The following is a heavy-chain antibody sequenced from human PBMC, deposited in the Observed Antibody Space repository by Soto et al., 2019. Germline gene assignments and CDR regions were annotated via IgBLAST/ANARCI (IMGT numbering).Heavy chain of an antibody. J-gene: IGHJ4*02. Sequence: PSETLSRTCAVHGGSFSGHFWSWIRQPPGKGLEWIGEINHSGSTNFNPSLKSRVTISVDTSKNQFSLKVNSLTAADTAVYYCARGISMIVEAQRDAPDKYYFDSWGQGTVVTVSS. V-gene: IGHV4-34*01. D-gene: IGHD3-22*01. CDR3: ARGISMIVEAQRDAPDKYYFDS. CDR2: INHSGST. CDR1: GGSFSGHF.